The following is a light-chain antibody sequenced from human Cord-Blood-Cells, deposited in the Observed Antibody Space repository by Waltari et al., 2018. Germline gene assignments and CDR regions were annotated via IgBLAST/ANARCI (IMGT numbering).Light chain of an antibody. CDR2: AAS. CDR1: QSISSY. V-gene: IGKV1-39*01. Sequence: DIQMTQSPSSLSASVGDRVTITCRASQSISSYLNCYQQKPWKALNLLIYAASSLQSGVPSRFSGSGSGTDFTLTISSLQPEDFATYYCQQSYSTPITFGGGTKVEIK. J-gene: IGKJ4*01. CDR3: QQSYSTPIT.